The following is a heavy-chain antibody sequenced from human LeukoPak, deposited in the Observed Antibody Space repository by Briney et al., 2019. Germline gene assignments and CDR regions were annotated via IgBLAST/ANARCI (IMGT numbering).Heavy chain of an antibody. J-gene: IGHJ3*02. CDR2: INHSGST. D-gene: IGHD3-10*01. CDR3: ARRRLSWYYYGSGSSTDAFDI. Sequence: ETLSLTCAVYGGSFSGYYWSWIRQPPGNGLEWIGEINHSGSTNYNPSLKSRVTISVDTSKNQFSLKLSSVTAADTAVYYCARRRLSWYYYGSGSSTDAFDIWGQGTMVTVSS. CDR1: GGSFSGYY. V-gene: IGHV4-34*01.